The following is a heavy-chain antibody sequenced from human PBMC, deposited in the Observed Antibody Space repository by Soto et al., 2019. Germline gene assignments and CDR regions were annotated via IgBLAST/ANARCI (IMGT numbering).Heavy chain of an antibody. CDR2: ISGSGGTT. CDR1: GFTFSSYA. J-gene: IGHJ4*02. Sequence: EVQLLESGGGLVQPGGSLRLSCAASGFTFSSYAMPWVRQAPGKGLEWVSAISGSGGTTYYAESVKGRFSISRDNFKNTLSLQMNSLRAEDTAVYYCAVRGANSWSRIDYWGQGTLVTVSS. CDR3: AVRGANSWSRIDY. V-gene: IGHV3-23*01. D-gene: IGHD6-13*01.